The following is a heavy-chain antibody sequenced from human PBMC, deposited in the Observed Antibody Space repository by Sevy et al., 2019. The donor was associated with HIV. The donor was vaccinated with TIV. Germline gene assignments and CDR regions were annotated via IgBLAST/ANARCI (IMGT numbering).Heavy chain of an antibody. V-gene: IGHV3-30-3*01. CDR1: GFTFSSYA. D-gene: IGHD4-17*01. CDR3: ARDQHDYAGNVRTGWFDP. Sequence: RGSLRLSCAASGFTFSSYAMHWVRQAPGKGLEWVADIIYDGSKKYYADSVKGRFTISRDNSKNTLYLQMNSLRAEDTAVYYCARDQHDYAGNVRTGWFDPWGQGTLVTVSS. J-gene: IGHJ5*02. CDR2: IIYDGSKK.